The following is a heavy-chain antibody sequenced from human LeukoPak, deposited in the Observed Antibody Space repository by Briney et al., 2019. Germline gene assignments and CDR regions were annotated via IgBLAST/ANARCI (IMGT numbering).Heavy chain of an antibody. CDR2: IYYSGST. V-gene: IGHV4-59*01. Sequence: SETLSLTCTVSGGSISRYYWSWIRQPPGKGLEWIGYIYYSGSTNYNPSLKSRVTISIDTSKNQFSLNLSSVTAADTAVYYCARGASGYSYSWGQGTLVTVSS. CDR3: ARGASGYSYS. CDR1: GGSISRYY. D-gene: IGHD5-18*01. J-gene: IGHJ4*02.